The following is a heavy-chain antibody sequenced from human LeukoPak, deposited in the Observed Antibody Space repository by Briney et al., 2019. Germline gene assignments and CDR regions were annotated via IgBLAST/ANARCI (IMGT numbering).Heavy chain of an antibody. CDR2: ISGSGGST. CDR3: ANLIRLDWGPSRDAFDI. V-gene: IGHV3-23*01. J-gene: IGHJ3*02. CDR1: GFTFSSYA. D-gene: IGHD3-10*01. Sequence: GGSLRLSCAASGFTFSSYAMSWVRQAPGKGLEWVSAISGSGGSTYYADSVKGRFTISRDNSKNTLYLQMNSLRAEDTAAYYCANLIRLDWGPSRDAFDIWGQGTMVTVSS.